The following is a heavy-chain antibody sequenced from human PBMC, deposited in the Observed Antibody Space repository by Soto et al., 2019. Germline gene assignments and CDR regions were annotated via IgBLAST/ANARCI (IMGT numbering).Heavy chain of an antibody. D-gene: IGHD1-26*01. Sequence: GGSLRLSCVASGFAFSTHAMSWVRQAPGKGLEWVSTFSGSGGNKYYAWSVKGRLTISRYDSKNTLYLQSNSLRVEDTAVYYCAKDPPWTVGPLAMDVWGQGTTVTVSS. CDR3: AKDPPWTVGPLAMDV. J-gene: IGHJ6*02. CDR2: FSGSGGNK. CDR1: GFAFSTHA. V-gene: IGHV3-23*01.